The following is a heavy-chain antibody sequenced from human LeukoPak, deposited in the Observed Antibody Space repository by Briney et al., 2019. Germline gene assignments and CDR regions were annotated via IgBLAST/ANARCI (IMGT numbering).Heavy chain of an antibody. D-gene: IGHD3-10*01. J-gene: IGHJ5*02. V-gene: IGHV3-7*01. Sequence: GGSLRLSCVASGFTFSTYAMSWVRQAPGKGLEWVASIKEDGSEKYFVDSVKGRFTISRDNAKNSLYLQMNSLRAEDTAVYCCARILWGSSASNWFDPWGQGTLVTVSS. CDR2: IKEDGSEK. CDR1: GFTFSTYA. CDR3: ARILWGSSASNWFDP.